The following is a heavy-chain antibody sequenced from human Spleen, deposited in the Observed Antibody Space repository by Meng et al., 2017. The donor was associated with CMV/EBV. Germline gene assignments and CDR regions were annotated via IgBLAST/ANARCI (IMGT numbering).Heavy chain of an antibody. J-gene: IGHJ4*02. CDR3: ARDLTYCSTTSCPFDY. V-gene: IGHV3-21*01. CDR2: ISSSSSYI. D-gene: IGHD2-2*01. Sequence: GGSLRLSCAASGFTFSSYTMNLVRQVPGKGLEWVSSISSSSSYIYYADSVRGRFTISRDNAKNSLYLQMNSLRAEDTAVYYCARDLTYCSTTSCPFDYWGQGTLVTVSS. CDR1: GFTFSSYT.